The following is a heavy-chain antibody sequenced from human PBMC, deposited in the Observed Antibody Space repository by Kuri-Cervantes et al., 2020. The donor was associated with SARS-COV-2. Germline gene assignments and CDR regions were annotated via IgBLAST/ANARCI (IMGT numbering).Heavy chain of an antibody. CDR1: GYTFTSYA. J-gene: IGHJ5*02. Sequence: ASVKVSCKASGYTFTSYAMHWVRQAPGQRLEWMGWINAGNGNTKYSQKFQGRVTITRDTSASTAYMELRSLRSDDTAVYYCARDLDMITFGGVMAWGQGTLVTVSS. CDR3: ARDLDMITFGGVMA. D-gene: IGHD3-16*01. V-gene: IGHV1-3*01. CDR2: INAGNGNT.